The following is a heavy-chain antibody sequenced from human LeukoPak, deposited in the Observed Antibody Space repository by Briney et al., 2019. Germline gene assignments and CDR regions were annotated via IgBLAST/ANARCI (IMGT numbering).Heavy chain of an antibody. D-gene: IGHD3-10*01. Sequence: SETLSLSCAVYGGSFSGYYWSWIRHPPGKGLEWIGEINHSGSTNYNPSLKSRVTISVDTSKNQFSLKLSSVTAADTAVYYCARCPTHRWFGEGGYDYWGQGTLVTVSS. V-gene: IGHV4-34*01. CDR1: GGSFSGYY. CDR2: INHSGST. J-gene: IGHJ4*02. CDR3: ARCPTHRWFGEGGYDY.